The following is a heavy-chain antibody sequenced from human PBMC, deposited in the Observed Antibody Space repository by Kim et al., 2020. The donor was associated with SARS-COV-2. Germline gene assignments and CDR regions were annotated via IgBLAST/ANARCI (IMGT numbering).Heavy chain of an antibody. V-gene: IGHV3-23*01. J-gene: IGHJ6*02. CDR2: ISGSGGST. CDR3: AKVSGGNYYYGMDV. D-gene: IGHD3-10*01. Sequence: GGSLRLSCAASGFTFSSYAMSWVRQAPGKGLEWVSAISGSGGSTYYADSVKGRFTISRDNSKNTLYLQMNSLRAEDTAVYYCAKVSGGNYYYGMDVWGQGTTVTVSS. CDR1: GFTFSSYA.